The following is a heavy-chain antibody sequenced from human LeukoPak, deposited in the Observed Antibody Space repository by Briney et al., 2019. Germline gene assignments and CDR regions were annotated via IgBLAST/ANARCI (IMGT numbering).Heavy chain of an antibody. D-gene: IGHD3-3*01. J-gene: IGHJ3*02. CDR2: IYPGDSDT. CDR1: GYSFTSYW. Sequence: GESLKISCKGSGYSFTSYWIGWVRQMPGKGLEWMGIIYPGDSDTRYSPSFQGQVTISADKSISTAYLQWSSLKASDTAMYYCASNYREYYDFWSGYDHAFDIWGQGTMVTVSS. V-gene: IGHV5-51*01. CDR3: ASNYREYYDFWSGYDHAFDI.